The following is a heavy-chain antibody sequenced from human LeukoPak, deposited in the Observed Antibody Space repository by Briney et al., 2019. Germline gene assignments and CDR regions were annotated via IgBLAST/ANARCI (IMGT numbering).Heavy chain of an antibody. CDR1: GYTLTELS. Sequence: ASVKVSCKVSGYTLTELSMHWVRQAPGKGLEWMGGFDPEDGETIYAQKFQGRVTMTEDTSTDTAYMELSSMRSEDTAVYYCATVLTRESSSWYRFDPWGQGTLVTVSS. J-gene: IGHJ5*02. CDR3: ATVLTRESSSWYRFDP. D-gene: IGHD6-13*01. CDR2: FDPEDGET. V-gene: IGHV1-24*01.